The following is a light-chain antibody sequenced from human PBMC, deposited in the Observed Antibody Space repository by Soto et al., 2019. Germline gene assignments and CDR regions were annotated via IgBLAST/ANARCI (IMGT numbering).Light chain of an antibody. J-gene: IGLJ3*02. Sequence: QYALTQPASVSGSAGQSITISCAGTMRDVGAYNLVSWYQQHPGTAPNLIIYEVRNRPSGISSRFSCSRSGNTASLTISGLQPEDEGDYYCSAYTARSTLVFGGGTKVTVL. CDR1: MRDVGAYNL. CDR3: SAYTARSTLV. CDR2: EVR. V-gene: IGLV2-14*01.